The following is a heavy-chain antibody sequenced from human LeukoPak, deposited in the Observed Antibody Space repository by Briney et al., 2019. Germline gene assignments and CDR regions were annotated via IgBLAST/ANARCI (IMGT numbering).Heavy chain of an antibody. V-gene: IGHV3-7*01. CDR1: GFTFSSYW. Sequence: PGGSLRLSCAASGFTFSSYWMSWVRQAPGKGLEWVAHIKQDGSEKYYVDSVKGRFTISRDNTKNSLYLQMNSLRAEDTAVYYCARVLFDALGFLEYFDYWGQGTLVTVSS. CDR2: IKQDGSEK. CDR3: ARVLFDALGFLEYFDY. D-gene: IGHD3-16*01. J-gene: IGHJ4*02.